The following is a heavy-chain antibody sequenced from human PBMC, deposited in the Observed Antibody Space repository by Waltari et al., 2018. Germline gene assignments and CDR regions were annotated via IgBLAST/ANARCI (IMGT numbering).Heavy chain of an antibody. CDR2: INYNASP. CDR3: ARGWLQVAPPYYYYYMDV. CDR1: GGSFSGYY. D-gene: IGHD6-19*01. Sequence: QVQLLQWGAGLLKPSETLSLTCAVSGGSFSGYYWSWLRQLPGKGLEWLGEINYNASPDYNPSLKSRATISIETSKNQFSLKLDSVTAADTGVYYCARGWLQVAPPYYYYYMDVWDRGTAVTVSS. V-gene: IGHV4-34*01. J-gene: IGHJ6*03.